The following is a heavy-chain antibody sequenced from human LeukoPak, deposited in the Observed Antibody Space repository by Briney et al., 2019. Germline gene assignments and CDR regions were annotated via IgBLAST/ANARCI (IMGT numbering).Heavy chain of an antibody. CDR1: GFIFYDYT. D-gene: IGHD5-18*01. CDR3: AKGDVDSPMNFYH. Sequence: PGGSLRLSCAASGFIFYDYTMHWVRHARGKGLEWVSLINWDGGSTYYARSVKGRFTISRDNSKTSLYLQMNSLRTEDTALYYCAKGDVDSPMNFYHWGQGTLVTVSS. J-gene: IGHJ4*02. CDR2: INWDGGST. V-gene: IGHV3-43*01.